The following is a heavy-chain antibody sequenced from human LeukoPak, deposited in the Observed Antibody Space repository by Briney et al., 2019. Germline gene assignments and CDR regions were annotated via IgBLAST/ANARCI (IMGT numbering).Heavy chain of an antibody. CDR2: IRYDGSNK. V-gene: IGHV3-30*02. D-gene: IGHD6-19*01. Sequence: GGSLRLSCAASGFTFRNYGMHWVRQAPGEGLEWVALIRYDGSNKYYADSVKGRFTISRDNSKNMLYLQMNSLRTEDTAVYYCATLRSDSSGWYYFDYWGQGTLVTVSS. CDR1: GFTFRNYG. J-gene: IGHJ4*02. CDR3: ATLRSDSSGWYYFDY.